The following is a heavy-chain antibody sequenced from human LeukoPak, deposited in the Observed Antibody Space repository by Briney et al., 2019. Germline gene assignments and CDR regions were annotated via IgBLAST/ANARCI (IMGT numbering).Heavy chain of an antibody. J-gene: IGHJ4*02. Sequence: PGGSLRLSCAASGFTFSSYGMHWVRQAPGKGLEWVAVIWYDGSNKYYADSVEGRFTISRDNSKNTLYLQMNSLRAEDTAVYYCARDESYYFDYWGQGTLVTVSS. V-gene: IGHV3-33*01. CDR1: GFTFSSYG. CDR3: ARDESYYFDY. CDR2: IWYDGSNK.